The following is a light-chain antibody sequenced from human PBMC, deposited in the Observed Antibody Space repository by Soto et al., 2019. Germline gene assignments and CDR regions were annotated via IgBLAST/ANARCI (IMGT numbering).Light chain of an antibody. V-gene: IGKV3-15*01. CDR1: QSIGTK. J-gene: IGKJ5*01. CDR2: GAS. CDR3: QQYNRWTSIT. Sequence: EVVMTQSPATLSVSPGDRAILSCSASQSIGTKVAWYQQRPGQAPRLLIYGASTRAADIPARFSGSGSGTEFTLSTSSLQSDDFSVYYCQQYNRWTSITFGQGTRL.